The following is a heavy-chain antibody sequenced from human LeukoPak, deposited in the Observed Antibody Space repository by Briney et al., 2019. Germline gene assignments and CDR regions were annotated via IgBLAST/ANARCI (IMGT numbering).Heavy chain of an antibody. CDR1: GGSITSGSYY. V-gene: IGHV4-61*02. CDR3: ARVVGGNNWFDP. J-gene: IGHJ5*02. D-gene: IGHD4-23*01. CDR2: LDTSGRT. Sequence: SETLSLTCTVSGGSITSGSYYWSWIRQPAGKGLEWIGRLDTSGRTNYNPSLKSRVTISGDKSKNQFSLKLSSVTAADTAVYYCARVVGGNNWFDPWGQGTLVTVSS.